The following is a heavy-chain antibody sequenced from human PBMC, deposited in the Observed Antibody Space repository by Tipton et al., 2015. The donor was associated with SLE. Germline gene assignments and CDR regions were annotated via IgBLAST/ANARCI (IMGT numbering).Heavy chain of an antibody. Sequence: SLRLSCVASGFTFSSYWMSWVRQAPGKGLEWVANIKPDGSDTHYVESVKGRFTISRDNTKNSLYLQMNSLTDEDTVVYYCGRKAVDYWGQGTLVTVSS. CDR1: GFTFSSYW. CDR3: GRKAVDY. J-gene: IGHJ4*02. V-gene: IGHV3-7*01. CDR2: IKPDGSDT.